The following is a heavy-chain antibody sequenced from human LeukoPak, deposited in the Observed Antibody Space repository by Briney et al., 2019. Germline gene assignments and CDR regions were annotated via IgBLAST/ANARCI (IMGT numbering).Heavy chain of an antibody. CDR3: ARVFDDYYDSSADPPLWFDP. V-gene: IGHV4-59*01. Sequence: SSETLSLTCTVSGGSISSYFWSWIPQPPGMGLEWIGYVYYSGSPNYNPSLKSRVTISVDTSKNQFSLRLRSVTAADTAVYYCARVFDDYYDSSADPPLWFDPWGQGTLVTVSS. J-gene: IGHJ5*02. D-gene: IGHD3-22*01. CDR1: GGSISSYF. CDR2: VYYSGSP.